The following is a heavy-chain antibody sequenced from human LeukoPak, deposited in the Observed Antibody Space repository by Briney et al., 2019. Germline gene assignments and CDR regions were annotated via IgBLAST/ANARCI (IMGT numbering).Heavy chain of an antibody. CDR2: ISYDGSSQ. V-gene: IGHV3-30-3*01. D-gene: IGHD3-10*01. Sequence: GGSLRLSCAASGFTFSDYAMHWVRQAPGKGLEWVAIISYDGSSQNYANSVKGRFTISRDNSKNTLYLQMNSLRPEDTAVYYCAGGGVGFGDGPTENWFDPWGQGTLVTVSS. J-gene: IGHJ5*02. CDR3: AGGGVGFGDGPTENWFDP. CDR1: GFTFSDYA.